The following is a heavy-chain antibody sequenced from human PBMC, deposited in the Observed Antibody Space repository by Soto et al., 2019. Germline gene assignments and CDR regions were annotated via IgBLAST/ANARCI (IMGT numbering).Heavy chain of an antibody. CDR2: IFYSGST. J-gene: IGHJ4*02. Sequence: SETLSLTCTVSGGSISSSSYYWGWIRQPPGKGLEWIGSIFYSGSTYYNPSLKSRVTISVDTSKNQFSLKLSSVTAADTAVYYCERGPSGDKVHYWGQGALVTVSS. V-gene: IGHV4-39*07. CDR1: GGSISSSSYY. CDR3: ERGPSGDKVHY. D-gene: IGHD7-27*01.